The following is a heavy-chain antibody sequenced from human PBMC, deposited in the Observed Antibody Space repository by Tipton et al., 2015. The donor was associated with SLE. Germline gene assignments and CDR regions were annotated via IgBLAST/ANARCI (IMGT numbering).Heavy chain of an antibody. CDR2: ISWNSGSI. Sequence: QLVQSGGGLVQPGRSLGLSCAASGFTFDDYAMHWVRQAPGKGLESVSGISWNSGSIGYADSVKGRFTISRDDAKNSLYLQMNSLRAEDTAVYYCARGGDSSSWTGGYWGQGTLVTVSS. D-gene: IGHD6-13*01. CDR3: ARGGDSSSWTGGY. CDR1: GFTFDDYA. V-gene: IGHV3-9*01. J-gene: IGHJ4*02.